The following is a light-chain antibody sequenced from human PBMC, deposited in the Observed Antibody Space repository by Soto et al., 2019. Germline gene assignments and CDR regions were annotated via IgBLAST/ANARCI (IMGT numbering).Light chain of an antibody. Sequence: QSVLTQSPSTSATSGQGVSISCSGGGSNIGTFYVSCYQHVPGTAPRLPIYANNQRPSGGPDRFSASNSGTSAPLAISGLRSGDEAYYYCPPWDDQLPGVVFGGVTRVTV. V-gene: IGLV1-47*02. J-gene: IGLJ2*01. CDR3: PPWDDQLPGVV. CDR2: ANN. CDR1: GSNIGTFY.